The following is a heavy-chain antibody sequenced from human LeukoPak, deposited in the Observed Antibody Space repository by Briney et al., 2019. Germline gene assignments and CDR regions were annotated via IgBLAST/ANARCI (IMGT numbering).Heavy chain of an antibody. CDR2: ISYDGSNK. J-gene: IGHJ3*02. V-gene: IGHV3-30*04. CDR1: RFTFSSYA. CDR3: AREGEWLVQGAFDI. D-gene: IGHD6-19*01. Sequence: GGSLRLSCAASRFTFSSYAMHWVRQAPGKGLEWVAVISYDGSNKYYADSVKGRFTISRDNSKNTLYLQMNSLRAEDTAVYYCAREGEWLVQGAFDIWGQGTMVTVSS.